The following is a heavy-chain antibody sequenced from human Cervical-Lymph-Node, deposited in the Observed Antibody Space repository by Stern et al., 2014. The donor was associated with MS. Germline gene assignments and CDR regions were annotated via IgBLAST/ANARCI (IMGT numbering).Heavy chain of an antibody. Sequence: QITLKESGPVLVKPTETLTLTCTVSGFSLSNARMGVSWIRQPPGKALEWLPPIFSNDEKSYSTSLKSRLTISKDTSKSQVVLTMTNMDPVDTATYYCARWEWLLLGYGMDVWGQGTTVTVSS. CDR3: ARWEWLLLGYGMDV. CDR1: GFSLSNARMG. CDR2: IFSNDEK. J-gene: IGHJ6*02. D-gene: IGHD3-3*01. V-gene: IGHV2-26*01.